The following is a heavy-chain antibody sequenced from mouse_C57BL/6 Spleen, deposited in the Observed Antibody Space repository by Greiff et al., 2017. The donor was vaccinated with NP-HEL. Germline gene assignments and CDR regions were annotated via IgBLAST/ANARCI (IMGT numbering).Heavy chain of an antibody. CDR3: ARASITTVQVPFAY. D-gene: IGHD1-1*01. Sequence: EVQLVESGGGLVKPGGSLKLSCAASGFTFSSYAMSWVRQTPEKRLEWVATISDGGSYTYYPDNVKGRFTISRDNAKNNLYLQMSHLKSEDTAMYYCARASITTVQVPFAYWGQGNLVTVSA. J-gene: IGHJ3*01. V-gene: IGHV5-4*01. CDR2: ISDGGSYT. CDR1: GFTFSSYA.